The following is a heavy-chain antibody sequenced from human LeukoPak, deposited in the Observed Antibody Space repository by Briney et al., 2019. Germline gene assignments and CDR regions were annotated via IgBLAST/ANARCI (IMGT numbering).Heavy chain of an antibody. CDR2: ISYDGSNK. D-gene: IGHD3-22*01. CDR1: GFTFSSYA. V-gene: IGHV3-30-3*01. CDR3: ARDPYYYDSSGYSYYFDY. Sequence: GGSLRLSCAASGFTFSSYAMHWVRQAPGKGLEWVAVISYDGSNKYYADSVKGRFTISRDNSENTLYLQMNSLRAEDTAVYYCARDPYYYDSSGYSYYFDYWGQGTLVTVSS. J-gene: IGHJ4*02.